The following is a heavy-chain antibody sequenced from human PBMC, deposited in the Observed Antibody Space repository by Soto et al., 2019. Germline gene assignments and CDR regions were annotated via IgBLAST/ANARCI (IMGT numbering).Heavy chain of an antibody. J-gene: IGHJ4*02. Sequence: GSLKISCKGSGYSFTSYWIGWVRQMPGKGLEWMGIIYPGDSDTRYSPSFQGQVTISADKSISTAYLQWSSLKASDTAMYYCARQPDLMLEPFDYWGQGTLVTVSS. CDR1: GYSFTSYW. V-gene: IGHV5-51*01. D-gene: IGHD2-8*01. CDR3: ARQPDLMLEPFDY. CDR2: IYPGDSDT.